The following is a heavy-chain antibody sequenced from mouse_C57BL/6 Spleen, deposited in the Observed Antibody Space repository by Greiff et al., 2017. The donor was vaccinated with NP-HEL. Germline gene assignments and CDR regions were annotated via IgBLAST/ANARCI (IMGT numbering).Heavy chain of an antibody. D-gene: IGHD1-1*01. CDR1: GFTFSDYY. CDR2: ISNGGGST. CDR3: ARHGGSSYVEWYFDV. J-gene: IGHJ1*03. V-gene: IGHV5-12*01. Sequence: EVQLVESGGGLVQPGGSLKLSCAASGFTFSDYYMYWVRQTPEKRLEWVAYISNGGGSTYYPDTVKGRFTISRDNAKNTLYLQMSRLKSEDTAMYYCARHGGSSYVEWYFDVWGTGTTVTVSS.